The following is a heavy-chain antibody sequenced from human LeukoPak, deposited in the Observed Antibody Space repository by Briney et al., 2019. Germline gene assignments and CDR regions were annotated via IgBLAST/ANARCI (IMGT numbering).Heavy chain of an antibody. CDR1: GGTFSSYA. V-gene: IGHV1-69*05. Sequence: SVKDSCKASGGTFSSYAISWVRQAPGQGLEWMGGIIPIFGTANYAQKLQGRVTMTTDTSTSTAYMELRSLRSDDTAVYYCARGSRSGSYFMVDYWGQGTLVTVSS. D-gene: IGHD1-26*01. CDR3: ARGSRSGSYFMVDY. CDR2: IIPIFGTA. J-gene: IGHJ4*02.